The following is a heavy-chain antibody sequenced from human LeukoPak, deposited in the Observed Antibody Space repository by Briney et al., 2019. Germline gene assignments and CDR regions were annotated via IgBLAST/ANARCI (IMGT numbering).Heavy chain of an antibody. Sequence: PSETLSLTCTVSGCSISSYYWSWIRQPPGKGLEWIGYIYYSGRTNYNPSLKSRVTISVDTSKNQFSLKLRSVTAADTAVYYCARVNSGSYDDPVFDYWGQGTLVTVSS. D-gene: IGHD1-26*01. CDR2: IYYSGRT. V-gene: IGHV4-59*01. CDR3: ARVNSGSYDDPVFDY. CDR1: GCSISSYY. J-gene: IGHJ4*02.